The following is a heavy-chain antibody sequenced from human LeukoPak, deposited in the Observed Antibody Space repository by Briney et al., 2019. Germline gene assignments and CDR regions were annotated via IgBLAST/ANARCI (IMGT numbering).Heavy chain of an antibody. D-gene: IGHD3-10*01. V-gene: IGHV4-59*01. CDR2: IYYSGST. CDR1: GGSISSYY. Sequence: SETLSLICTVSGGSISSYYWSWIRQPPGKGLEWIGYIYYSGSTNYNPSLKSRVTISVDTSKNQFSLKLSSVTAADTAVYYCARGYYGSGVWGQGTLVTVSS. J-gene: IGHJ4*02. CDR3: ARGYYGSGV.